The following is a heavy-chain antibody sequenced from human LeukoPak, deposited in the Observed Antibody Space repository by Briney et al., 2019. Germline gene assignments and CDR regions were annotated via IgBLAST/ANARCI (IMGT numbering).Heavy chain of an antibody. CDR1: GYTFTSYY. Sequence: GASVKVSCKASGYTFTSYYMHWVRQAPGQGLEWMGIINPSGGSTSYAQKFQGRVTITADESTSTAYMELSSLRSEDTAVYYCARVGIAAAGGGEDYWGQGTLVTVSS. D-gene: IGHD6-13*01. V-gene: IGHV1-46*01. J-gene: IGHJ4*02. CDR3: ARVGIAAAGGGEDY. CDR2: INPSGGST.